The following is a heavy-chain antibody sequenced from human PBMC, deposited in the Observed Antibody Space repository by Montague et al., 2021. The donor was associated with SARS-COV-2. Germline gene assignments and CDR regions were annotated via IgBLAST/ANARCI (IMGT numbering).Heavy chain of an antibody. D-gene: IGHD6-19*01. V-gene: IGHV4-59*13. CDR1: GDSISIYY. CDR3: ARGERGAWYNHYFDY. Sequence: SETPSLTCTVSGDSISIYYWSWIRQPPGKGLEWIGYVYYSGSTNYNPSLKSRVTISVDTPKNQFSLKLISVTAADTAVYYCARGERGAWYNHYFDYWGQGALVTVSS. CDR2: VYYSGST. J-gene: IGHJ4*02.